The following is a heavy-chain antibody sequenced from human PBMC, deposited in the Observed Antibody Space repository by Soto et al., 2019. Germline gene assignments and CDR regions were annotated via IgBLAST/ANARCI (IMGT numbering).Heavy chain of an antibody. J-gene: IGHJ4*02. V-gene: IGHV1-69*01. Sequence: QEQLVQSGAEVKKSGSSVKVSCKDTGGLFSSYAVSWVRQAPGQGLEWMGGSIPVFDTVYYAQKFQGRVTSTADESTNTAYMELSGLRSEDTAMYYCARGGGGDVWFNEFWGQATLVTVSS. CDR1: GGLFSSYA. CDR2: SIPVFDTV. D-gene: IGHD2-21*01. CDR3: ARGGGGDVWFNEF.